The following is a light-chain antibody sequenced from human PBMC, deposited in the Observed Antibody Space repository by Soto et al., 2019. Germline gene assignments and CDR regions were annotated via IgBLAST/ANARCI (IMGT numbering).Light chain of an antibody. Sequence: QSALTQPASVSGSPGQSITISCTGTTSDIGDYNYVSWYQQHPGKAPKLMIYEVSNRPSGVSNRFSGSKSGNTASLTISGLQAEDEADYYCSSYTSSSTLAVFGGGTQLTVL. CDR1: TSDIGDYNY. V-gene: IGLV2-14*01. CDR2: EVS. J-gene: IGLJ7*01. CDR3: SSYTSSSTLAV.